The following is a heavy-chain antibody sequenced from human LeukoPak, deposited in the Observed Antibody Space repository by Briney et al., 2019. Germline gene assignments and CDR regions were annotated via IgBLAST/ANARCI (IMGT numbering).Heavy chain of an antibody. CDR1: GGSISSTNW. J-gene: IGHJ4*02. Sequence: PSETLSLTCGVSGGSISSTNWWSWVRQPPGKGLEWIGYIYNSGSTNYNPSLKSRVTISVDTSKNQFSLKLNSVTAADTAVYYCARNRLYGSGSGDFDHWGQGTLVTVSS. D-gene: IGHD3-10*01. CDR2: IYNSGST. CDR3: ARNRLYGSGSGDFDH. V-gene: IGHV4-4*02.